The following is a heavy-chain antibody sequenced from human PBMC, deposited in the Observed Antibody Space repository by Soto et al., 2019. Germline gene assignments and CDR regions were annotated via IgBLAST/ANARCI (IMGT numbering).Heavy chain of an antibody. J-gene: IGHJ3*02. Sequence: SETPSLTCAVSGYSVSRNKWWGWRRPPPGEGLEWIGFIYASGGTYYNPSLKSRVTMSLDTSKNQFSLKLTSVTAVDTAVYYCSRKMDPESLFPFDIWAQGTMVTVSS. D-gene: IGHD2-8*01. CDR2: IYASGGT. CDR1: GYSVSRNKW. CDR3: SRKMDPESLFPFDI. V-gene: IGHV4-28*01.